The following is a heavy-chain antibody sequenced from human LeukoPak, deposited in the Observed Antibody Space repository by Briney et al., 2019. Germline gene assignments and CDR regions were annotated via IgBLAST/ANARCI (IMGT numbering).Heavy chain of an antibody. CDR3: AGEGTARFY. Sequence: QTLSLTCVISGDSVSSNGAAWNWIRQSPSRGLEWLGRTYYRSKWFNEYAPSVKSRITINPDTSNNQFSLQLNSVTPEDTAVYYCAGEGTARFYWGQGTLVTVSS. J-gene: IGHJ4*02. V-gene: IGHV6-1*01. CDR1: GDSVSSNGAA. CDR2: TYYRSKWFN.